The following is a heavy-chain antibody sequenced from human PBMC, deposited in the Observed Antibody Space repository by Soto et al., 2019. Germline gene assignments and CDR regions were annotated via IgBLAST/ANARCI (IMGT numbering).Heavy chain of an antibody. Sequence: GGSLSLSCAASGFTVSSNYMSWVRQAPGKGLEWVSVIYSGGSTYYADSVKGRFTISRDNSKNTLYLQMNSLRAEDTAVYYCARDSPPPYDSSGYYYGYYYYGMDVWGQGTTVTVSS. D-gene: IGHD3-22*01. CDR1: GFTVSSNY. CDR3: ARDSPPPYDSSGYYYGYYYYGMDV. V-gene: IGHV3-53*01. J-gene: IGHJ6*02. CDR2: IYSGGST.